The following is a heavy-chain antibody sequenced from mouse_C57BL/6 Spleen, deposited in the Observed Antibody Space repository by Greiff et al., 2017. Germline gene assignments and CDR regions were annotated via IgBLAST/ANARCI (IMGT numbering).Heavy chain of an antibody. V-gene: IGHV3-6*01. D-gene: IGHD2-5*01. Sequence: DVQLVESGPGLVKPSQSLSLTCSVTGYSITSGYYWNWIRQFPGNKLEWLGYISYDGSNNYNPSLTNRISITRDTSKNQFFLKLNAVTTEDTATYYCARAYYSNPAWFAYWGQGTLVTVSA. CDR3: ARAYYSNPAWFAY. CDR2: ISYDGSN. J-gene: IGHJ3*01. CDR1: GYSITSGYY.